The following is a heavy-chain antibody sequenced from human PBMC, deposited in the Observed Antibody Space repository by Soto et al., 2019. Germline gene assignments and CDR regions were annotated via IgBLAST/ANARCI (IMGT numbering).Heavy chain of an antibody. CDR1: GFTFTSSA. D-gene: IGHD5-12*01. CDR3: AADWEGIVATNNPTAHPKLQVY. CDR2: IVVGSGNT. Sequence: GASVKVSCKASGFTFTSSAVQWVRPARGQRLEWIGWIVVGSGNTNYAQKFQERVTITRDMSTSTAYMELSSLRSEDTAVYYCAADWEGIVATNNPTAHPKLQVYWGQGTLVTVSS. J-gene: IGHJ4*02. V-gene: IGHV1-58*01.